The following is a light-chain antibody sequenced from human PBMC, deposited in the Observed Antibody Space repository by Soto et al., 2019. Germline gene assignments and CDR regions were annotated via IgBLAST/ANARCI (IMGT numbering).Light chain of an antibody. CDR3: GTWDSSLSAVV. J-gene: IGLJ3*02. CDR2: DNN. Sequence: QFVLTQPPSVCAAPGQKVSISCSGSSSNIGNNYVSWYQQLPGTAPKLLIYDNNERPSGIPDRFSGSKSGTSATLGITGLQTGDEADYYCGTWDSSLSAVVFGGGTKLTV. V-gene: IGLV1-51*01. CDR1: SSNIGNNY.